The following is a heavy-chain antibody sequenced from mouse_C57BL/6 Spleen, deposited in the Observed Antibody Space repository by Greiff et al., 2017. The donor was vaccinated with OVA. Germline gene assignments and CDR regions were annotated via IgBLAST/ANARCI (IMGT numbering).Heavy chain of an antibody. CDR3: ARNYGSRAGYYFDD. V-gene: IGHV5-4*03. D-gene: IGHD1-1*01. J-gene: IGHJ2*01. CDR1: GFTFSSYA. Sequence: EVKLMESGGGLVKPGGSLKLSCAASGFTFSSYAMSWVRQTPEKRLEWVATISDGGSYTYYPDNVKGRFTISRDNAKNNLYLQMSHLKSEDTAMYYCARNYGSRAGYYFDDWGQGTTLTVSS. CDR2: ISDGGSYT.